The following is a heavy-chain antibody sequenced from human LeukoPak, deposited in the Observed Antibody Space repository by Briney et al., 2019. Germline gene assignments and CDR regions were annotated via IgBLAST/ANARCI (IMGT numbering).Heavy chain of an antibody. CDR1: GFTVSSNY. J-gene: IGHJ4*02. CDR2: IYSGGST. Sequence: GGSLRLSCAASGFTVSSNYMSWLRQAPGKGLEWVTVIYSGGSTYYADSVKGRFTISRDNSKNTLYLQMNSLRAEDTAVYYCARQGWNYGSFDYWGQGTLVTVSS. CDR3: ARQGWNYGSFDY. D-gene: IGHD1-7*01. V-gene: IGHV3-53*01.